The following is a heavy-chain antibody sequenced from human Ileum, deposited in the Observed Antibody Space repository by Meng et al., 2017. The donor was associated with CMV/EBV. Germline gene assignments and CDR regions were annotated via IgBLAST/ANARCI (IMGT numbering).Heavy chain of an antibody. Sequence: GQRQESGPGLGKPSQTLSLTCTVSGGSISSGDYYWSWIRQPPGKGLEWIGYIYYSGSTYYNPSLKSRVTISVDTSKNQFSLKLSSVTDADTAVYYCAREIPSSSWYYLDYWGQGTLVTVSS. CDR3: AREIPSSSWYYLDY. J-gene: IGHJ4*02. CDR1: GGSISSGDYY. D-gene: IGHD6-13*01. V-gene: IGHV4-30-4*08. CDR2: IYYSGST.